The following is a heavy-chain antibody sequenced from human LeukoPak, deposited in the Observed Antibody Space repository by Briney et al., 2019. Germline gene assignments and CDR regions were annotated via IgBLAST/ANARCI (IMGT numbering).Heavy chain of an antibody. CDR3: ARDRRGGNPRNMDV. J-gene: IGHJ6*03. CDR1: GFSFRRYW. Sequence: PGGSLRLSCAASGFSFRRYWMSWVRQVPGKGLEWVANIKQDGSEKDYVDSVKGRITISRDNAKNSLYLQMNSLRPEDTAMYYCARDRRGGNPRNMDVWGKGTTVTVSS. CDR2: IKQDGSEK. D-gene: IGHD4-23*01. V-gene: IGHV3-7*01.